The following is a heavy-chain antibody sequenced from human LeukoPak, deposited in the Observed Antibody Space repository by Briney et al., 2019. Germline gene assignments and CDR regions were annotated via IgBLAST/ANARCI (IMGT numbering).Heavy chain of an antibody. CDR1: GFTFRSYG. J-gene: IGHJ4*02. Sequence: GRSLRLSXAASGFTFRSYGMHWVRQAPGKGLEWVAVIWYDGSNKYYADSVKGRFTISRDNSKNTLYLQMNSLRAEDTAVYYCAKELSSGWYYFDYWGQGTLVTVSS. CDR2: IWYDGSNK. V-gene: IGHV3-33*06. D-gene: IGHD6-19*01. CDR3: AKELSSGWYYFDY.